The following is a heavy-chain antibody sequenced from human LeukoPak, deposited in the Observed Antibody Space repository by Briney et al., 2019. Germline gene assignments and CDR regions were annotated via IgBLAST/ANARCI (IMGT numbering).Heavy chain of an antibody. Sequence: GGSLRLSCAGYGFNFRAYTMNWVRQAPGQGLQWVSGIYGSGEGRTFYADSVRGRFTISRDDSRNLVFLHMDSLRVEDTALYYCAKDVKSDGVWDVDHWGRGTLVTVSS. CDR3: AKDVKSDGVWDVDH. J-gene: IGHJ4*02. CDR2: IYGSGEGRT. V-gene: IGHV3-23*01. D-gene: IGHD4-17*01. CDR1: GFNFRAYT.